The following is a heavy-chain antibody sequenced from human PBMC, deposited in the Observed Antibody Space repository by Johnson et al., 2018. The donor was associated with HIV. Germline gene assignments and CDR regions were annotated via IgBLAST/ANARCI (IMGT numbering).Heavy chain of an antibody. D-gene: IGHD3-22*01. CDR1: GFTFSSYP. J-gene: IGHJ3*02. CDR2: ISYDGNNK. Sequence: VQLVESGGGVVQPGRSQRLSCAASGFTFSSYPMHWVRQAPGKGLEWVAVISYDGNNKYYADSVRGRFTISRDNSKNTVYLQMNSLSAEDTAVYYCAREGMIVVGTAFDIWGQGTMVTVSS. V-gene: IGHV3-30*04. CDR3: AREGMIVVGTAFDI.